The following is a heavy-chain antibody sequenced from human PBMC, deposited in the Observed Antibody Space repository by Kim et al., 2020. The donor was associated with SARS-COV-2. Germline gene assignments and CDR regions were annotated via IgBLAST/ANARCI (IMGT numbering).Heavy chain of an antibody. CDR1: GFNFGDYS. D-gene: IGHD3-22*01. V-gene: IGHV3-49*04. Sequence: GGSLRLSCITSGFNFGDYSMNWVRQSPGKGLEWVARIRSKADAATAEYAASVKGRFTISRDDSKSIAYLQMNNLKTEDTAVYYCTKGARNSGYFSGIGGPGTTVPVSS. CDR2: IRSKADAATA. J-gene: IGHJ3*02. CDR3: TKGARNSGYFSGI.